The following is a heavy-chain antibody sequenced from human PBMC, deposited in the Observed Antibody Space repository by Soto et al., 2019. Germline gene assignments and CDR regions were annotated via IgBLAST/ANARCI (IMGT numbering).Heavy chain of an antibody. Sequence: SVKVSCKASGFTFTSSAVQWVRQARGQRLEWIGWIVVGSGNTNYAQKFQERVTITRDMSTSTAYMGLSSLRSEDTAVYYCAADNTQDYDYYGMDVWGQGPRSPSP. CDR2: IVVGSGNT. CDR1: GFTFTSSA. J-gene: IGHJ6*02. CDR3: AADNTQDYDYYGMDV. V-gene: IGHV1-58*01.